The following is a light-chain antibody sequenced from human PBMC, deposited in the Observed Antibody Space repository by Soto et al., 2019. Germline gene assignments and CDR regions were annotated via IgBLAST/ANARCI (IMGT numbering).Light chain of an antibody. CDR3: QQYNNWPGT. J-gene: IGKJ1*01. Sequence: EIVMTQSPATLSVSQGERATLSCRASQSVSGNLAWYQQKPGQAPRLLIYGASTRSTGIPARFSGSGSGTEFTLTISSLQSEDFAVYYCQQYNNWPGTFGQGTKVEIK. V-gene: IGKV3-15*01. CDR2: GAS. CDR1: QSVSGN.